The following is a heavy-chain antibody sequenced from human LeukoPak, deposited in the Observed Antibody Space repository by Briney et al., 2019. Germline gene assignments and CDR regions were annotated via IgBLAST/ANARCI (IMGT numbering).Heavy chain of an antibody. D-gene: IGHD2-15*01. Sequence: AGGSLRLSCAASGFTFSTYVMSWVRQAPGKGLEWVANINQDGSEKYCVDSVKGRFTISRDNAKNSLYLQMNSLRAEDTALYYCAREKGGGGMDVWGQGTTVTVSS. CDR2: INQDGSEK. CDR1: GFTFSTYV. CDR3: AREKGGGGMDV. J-gene: IGHJ6*02. V-gene: IGHV3-7*05.